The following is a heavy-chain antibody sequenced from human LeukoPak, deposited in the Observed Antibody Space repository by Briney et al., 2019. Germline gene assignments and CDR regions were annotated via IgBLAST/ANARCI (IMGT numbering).Heavy chain of an antibody. Sequence: ASVKVSCKASGYTFTGYYMHWVRQAPAQGHELKGLINPNGGGTSSAQKFQGRVTMTRDTSISTAYMELNRLRSGDTAVYYCARDVDHYHSTGKGLIDIWGQGTMVTVSS. CDR1: GYTFTGYY. CDR2: INPNGGGT. D-gene: IGHD3-22*01. CDR3: ARDVDHYHSTGKGLIDI. V-gene: IGHV1-2*02. J-gene: IGHJ3*02.